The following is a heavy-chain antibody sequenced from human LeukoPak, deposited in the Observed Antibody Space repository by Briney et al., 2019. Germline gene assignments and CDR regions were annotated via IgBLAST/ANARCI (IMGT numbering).Heavy chain of an antibody. Sequence: ASVKVSCKASGGTFSSYAISWVRQAPGQGLEWMGRIIPILGIANHAQKFQGRVTITADKSTSTAYMELSSLRSEDTAVYYCARDRSATSKGKYGMDVRGQGTTVTVSS. D-gene: IGHD2-15*01. CDR2: IIPILGIA. CDR1: GGTFSSYA. J-gene: IGHJ6*02. V-gene: IGHV1-69*04. CDR3: ARDRSATSKGKYGMDV.